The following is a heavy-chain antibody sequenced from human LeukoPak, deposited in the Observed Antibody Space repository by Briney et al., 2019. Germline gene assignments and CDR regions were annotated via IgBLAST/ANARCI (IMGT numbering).Heavy chain of an antibody. Sequence: PGGSLRLSCAASGFTFSDYYMSWIRQAPGKGLEWVSSISSSSSYIYYADSVKGRFTISRDNAKNSLYLQMNSLRAEDTAVYYCARDPHYYDSSGYNVPVDYWGQGTLVTVSS. CDR1: GFTFSDYY. D-gene: IGHD3-22*01. V-gene: IGHV3-11*06. J-gene: IGHJ4*02. CDR2: ISSSSSYI. CDR3: ARDPHYYDSSGYNVPVDY.